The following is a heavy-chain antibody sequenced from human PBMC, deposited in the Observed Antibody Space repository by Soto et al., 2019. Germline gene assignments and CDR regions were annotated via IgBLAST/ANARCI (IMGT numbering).Heavy chain of an antibody. V-gene: IGHV3-15*07. J-gene: IGHJ4*02. CDR1: GFTFSNAW. Sequence: EVQLVESGGGLVKPGGSLRLSCAASGFTFSNAWMNWGRQAPGKGLEWVGRIKSKTDGGTTDYAEPVKGRFTISRDDSKNTLYLQMNRLKTEATAVYYCTTDLKGVVWSGYYTPDYWGQGTLVTVSS. D-gene: IGHD3-3*01. CDR2: IKSKTDGGTT. CDR3: TTDLKGVVWSGYYTPDY.